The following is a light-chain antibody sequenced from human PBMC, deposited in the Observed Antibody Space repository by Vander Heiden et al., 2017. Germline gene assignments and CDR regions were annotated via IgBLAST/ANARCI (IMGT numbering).Light chain of an antibody. CDR3: QVWDTSSDHVL. J-gene: IGLJ2*01. CDR1: NIGSKT. CDR2: DDS. V-gene: IGLV3-21*03. Sequence: SYVFTQPPSVSVAPGKTARITCGGTNIGSKTVHWYQQGPGQAPVLVVFDDSDRPSGIPERLSGSNSGNAATLTISRVEAGDEADYYCQVWDTSSDHVLFGGGTKLTVL.